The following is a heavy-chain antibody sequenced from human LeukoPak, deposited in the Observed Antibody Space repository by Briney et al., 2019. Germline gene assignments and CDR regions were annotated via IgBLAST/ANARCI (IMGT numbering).Heavy chain of an antibody. V-gene: IGHV3-53*01. CDR3: ARNIHDYVLTHYYYYMDV. J-gene: IGHJ6*03. CDR1: GLIVSGNY. CDR2: IYSDGFT. D-gene: IGHD4-17*01. Sequence: PGGSLRLSCAASGLIVSGNYMSWVRKAPGKGLEWVSIIYSDGFTYYADSVKGRFTISRDSSKNTLYLQMDSLRAEDTAVYYCARNIHDYVLTHYYYYMDVWGKATTVTISS.